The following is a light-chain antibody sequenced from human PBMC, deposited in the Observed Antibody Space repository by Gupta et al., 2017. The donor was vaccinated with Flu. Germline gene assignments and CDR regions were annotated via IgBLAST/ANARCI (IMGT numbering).Light chain of an antibody. CDR1: QSVSSSY. J-gene: IGKJ4*01. V-gene: IGKV3-20*01. CDR2: GAS. CDR3: QQYCSSPPT. Sequence: GTLSLSPGERATLSCRASQSVSSSYLAWYQQKPGQAPRLLIYGASSRATGIPDRFSGSGSGTDFTLTISRLEPEDFAVYYCQQYCSSPPTFGGGTKVEIK.